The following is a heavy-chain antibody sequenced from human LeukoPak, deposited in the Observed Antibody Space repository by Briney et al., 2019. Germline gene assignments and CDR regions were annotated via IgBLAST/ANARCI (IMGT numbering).Heavy chain of an antibody. J-gene: IGHJ4*02. CDR3: AREGPSYAPSGPFYFDY. D-gene: IGHD1-26*01. CDR2: ISSSGSTK. Sequence: GGSLRLSCAASGFTFSSSDMNWVRQAPGKGLEWVSYISSSGSTKNYADSVKGRFTISRDNAKNSLYLQMNSLRAEDTAVYYCAREGPSYAPSGPFYFDYWGQGTLVTVSS. CDR1: GFTFSSSD. V-gene: IGHV3-48*03.